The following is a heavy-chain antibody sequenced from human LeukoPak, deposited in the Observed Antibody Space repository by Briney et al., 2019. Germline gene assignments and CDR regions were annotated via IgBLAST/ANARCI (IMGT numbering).Heavy chain of an antibody. J-gene: IGHJ4*02. Sequence: GESLKISCKGSGHSFTSYWIGWVRQMPGKGLEWMGLIYPGDSDTRYSPSFQGQVTISADKSISTAYLQWSSLKASDTAMYYCSCETKGDSSSWNDYWGQGTLVTVSS. D-gene: IGHD6-13*01. CDR2: IYPGDSDT. V-gene: IGHV5-51*01. CDR3: SCETKGDSSSWNDY. CDR1: GHSFTSYW.